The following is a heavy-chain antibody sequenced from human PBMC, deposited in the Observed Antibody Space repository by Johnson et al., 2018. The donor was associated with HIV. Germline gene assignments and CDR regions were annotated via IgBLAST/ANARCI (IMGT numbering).Heavy chain of an antibody. V-gene: IGHV3-30*04. CDR2: ISYDGSNK. J-gene: IGHJ3*02. D-gene: IGHD3-3*01. CDR1: GFRFSSYA. Sequence: QVQLVESGGGVVQPGRSLRLSCVASGFRFSSYAVHWVRQAPGKGLEWVAVISYDGSNKYYADSVKSRFTISRDNSKNTMYLQMNSLRAEDTAVYYCARTTLRFLDRGDDAFDIWGQGTMVTVSS. CDR3: ARTTLRFLDRGDDAFDI.